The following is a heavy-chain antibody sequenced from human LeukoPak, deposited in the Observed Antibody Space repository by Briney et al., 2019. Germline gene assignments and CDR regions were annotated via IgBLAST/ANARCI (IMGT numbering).Heavy chain of an antibody. Sequence: ASVKVSCKASGYTFTSYAMNWVRQAPGQGLEWMGWINTNTGNPTYAQGFTGRFVFSLDTSVSTAYLQISSLKAEDTAVYYCARVKYYYDSSGYWTFDYRGQGTLVTVSS. V-gene: IGHV7-4-1*02. J-gene: IGHJ4*02. D-gene: IGHD3-22*01. CDR2: INTNTGNP. CDR3: ARVKYYYDSSGYWTFDY. CDR1: GYTFTSYA.